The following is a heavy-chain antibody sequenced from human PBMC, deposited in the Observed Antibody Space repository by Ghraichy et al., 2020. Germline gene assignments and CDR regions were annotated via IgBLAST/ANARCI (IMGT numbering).Heavy chain of an antibody. CDR2: IYYSGST. V-gene: IGHV4-59*01. D-gene: IGHD6-19*01. Sequence: GSLRLSCTVSGGSISSYYWSWIRQPPGKGLEWIGYIYYSGSTNYNPSLKSRVTISVDTSKNQFSLKLSSVTAADTAVYYCARVQVAGHYYYYGMDVWGQGTTVTVSS. CDR3: ARVQVAGHYYYYGMDV. CDR1: GGSISSYY. J-gene: IGHJ6*02.